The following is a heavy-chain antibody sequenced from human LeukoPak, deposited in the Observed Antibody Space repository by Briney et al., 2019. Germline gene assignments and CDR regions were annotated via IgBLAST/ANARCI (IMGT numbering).Heavy chain of an antibody. D-gene: IGHD5-18*01. Sequence: GGSLRLSCAASGFTFSSSSMNWVRQAPGRGLEWVSSISTTSTYIYYADSVKGRFTISRDSAKNSLYLQMNSLRAEDTAVYYCARGNTAMVPPYYYGMDVWGQGTTVTVSS. CDR1: GFTFSSSS. V-gene: IGHV3-21*04. CDR3: ARGNTAMVPPYYYGMDV. CDR2: ISTTSTYI. J-gene: IGHJ6*02.